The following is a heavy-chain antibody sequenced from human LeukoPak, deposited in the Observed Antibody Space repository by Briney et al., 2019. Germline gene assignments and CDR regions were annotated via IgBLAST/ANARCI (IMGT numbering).Heavy chain of an antibody. CDR2: ISSSSSYI. V-gene: IGHV3-21*01. CDR3: AREGDDFWSGYGYYFDY. Sequence: GGSLRLSCAASGFTFSSYSMNWVRQAPGKGLELVSSISSSSSYIYYADSVKGRFTISRDNAKNSLYLQMNSLRAEDTAVYYCAREGDDFWSGYGYYFDYWGQGTLVTVSS. J-gene: IGHJ4*02. D-gene: IGHD3-3*01. CDR1: GFTFSSYS.